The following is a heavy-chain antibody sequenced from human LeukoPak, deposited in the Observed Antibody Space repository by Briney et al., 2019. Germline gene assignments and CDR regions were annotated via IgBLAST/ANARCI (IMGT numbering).Heavy chain of an antibody. Sequence: SHTLSLTCVISGDSVSSNSGAWNWIRQSPSRGLEWLGRTYYRSKRYHDYALSVKSRITINPVTTKNHFSLQLSSVTPEDTAVYYCVRGGVEAPASMGFDYWGQGTLVTVSS. CDR2: TYYRSKRYH. CDR1: GDSVSSNSGA. D-gene: IGHD3-10*01. V-gene: IGHV6-1*01. CDR3: VRGGVEAPASMGFDY. J-gene: IGHJ4*02.